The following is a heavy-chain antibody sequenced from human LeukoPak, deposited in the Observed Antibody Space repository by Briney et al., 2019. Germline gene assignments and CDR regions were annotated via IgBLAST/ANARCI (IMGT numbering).Heavy chain of an antibody. D-gene: IGHD3-10*01. V-gene: IGHV4-59*01. CDR1: NASISSFY. Sequence: SETLSLTCTVSNASISSFYWSWIRQPPGKGLEWIGYIYYSGSTSHNPSLKSRVTISADTSKKQISLKLSSVTAADTALYYCARSLKSFTVVSDTWGQGTMVTVSS. CDR3: ARSLKSFTVVSDT. J-gene: IGHJ3*01. CDR2: IYYSGST.